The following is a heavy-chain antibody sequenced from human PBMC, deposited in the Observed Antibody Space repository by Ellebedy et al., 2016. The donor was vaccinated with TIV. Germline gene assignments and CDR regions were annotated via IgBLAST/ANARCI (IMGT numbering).Heavy chain of an antibody. V-gene: IGHV3-66*01. D-gene: IGHD3-22*01. CDR2: IYSDGST. CDR1: GFIVSSNY. J-gene: IGHJ3*02. Sequence: PGGSLRLSCAASGFIVSSNYMSWVRQAPGKGLEWVSVIYSDGSTYYADSVKGRFTISSDNSKNTLYLQMNSLRAEDTAVYYCARDLVEDYDSSGYGDAFDIWGQGTMVTVSS. CDR3: ARDLVEDYDSSGYGDAFDI.